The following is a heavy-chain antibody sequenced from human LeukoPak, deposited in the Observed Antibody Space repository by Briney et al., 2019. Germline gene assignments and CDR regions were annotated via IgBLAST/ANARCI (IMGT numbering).Heavy chain of an antibody. CDR1: GGSISSGSYY. V-gene: IGHV4-61*02. CDR2: IYTSGST. J-gene: IGHJ2*01. D-gene: IGHD4-17*01. CDR3: ARDRCAGCWYFDL. Sequence: SETLSLTCTVSGGSISSGSYYWSWIRQPAGKGLEWIGRIYTSGSTNYNPSLKSRATISVDTSKNQFSLKLSSVTAADTAVYYCARDRCAGCWYFDLWGRGTLVTVSS.